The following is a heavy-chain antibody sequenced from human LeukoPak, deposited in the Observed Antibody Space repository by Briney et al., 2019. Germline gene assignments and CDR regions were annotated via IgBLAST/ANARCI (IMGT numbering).Heavy chain of an antibody. CDR1: GLIFDDFS. J-gene: IGHJ4*02. V-gene: IGHV3-9*01. D-gene: IGHD6-13*01. CDR2: ITWHGRST. CDR3: TKATTRRVPAARIDS. Sequence: GGSLRLSCAASGLIFDDFSMFWVRQAPGKGLEWVSSITWHGRSTAYADSVRGRFTISRDNAKNSLYLQMNSLRPEDTAFYYCTKATTRRVPAARIDSWGQGTLVTVSS.